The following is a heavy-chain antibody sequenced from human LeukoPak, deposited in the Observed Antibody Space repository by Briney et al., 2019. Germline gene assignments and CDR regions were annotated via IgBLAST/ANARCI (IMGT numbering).Heavy chain of an antibody. CDR2: INPATGGT. V-gene: IGHV1-2*02. D-gene: IGHD3-3*01. CDR1: GNIFSGHH. J-gene: IGHJ4*02. CDR3: ARGWSGGDDN. Sequence: GASVKVSCKTSGNIFSGHHLHWLRQAPGQEPEWMAWINPATGGTQYKQKFQGRITVTRDTSIRTTYMELSSLTSGDTAVYYCARGWSGGDDNWGQGTLVTVSS.